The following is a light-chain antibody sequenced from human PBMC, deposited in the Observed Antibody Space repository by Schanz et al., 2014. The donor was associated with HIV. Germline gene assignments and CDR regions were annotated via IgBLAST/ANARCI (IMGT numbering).Light chain of an antibody. CDR3: QQSGDSGGT. V-gene: IGKV3-20*01. CDR1: QSLGGSQ. Sequence: ETVLTQSPGSLSLSPGERATLSCRASQSLGGSQLAWYQHKPGQAPRLLIYGASNRATGIPDRFSGGGSGADFTLTISRLEAEDFAVYYCQQSGDSGGTFAGGPKL. J-gene: IGKJ4*01. CDR2: GAS.